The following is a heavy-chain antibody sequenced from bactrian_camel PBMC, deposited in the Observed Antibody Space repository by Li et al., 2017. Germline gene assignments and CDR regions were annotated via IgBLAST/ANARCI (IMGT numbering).Heavy chain of an antibody. CDR2: IDDDGDE. D-gene: IGHD4*01. V-gene: IGHV3S53*01. J-gene: IGHJ4*01. Sequence: HVQLVESGGGSVEVGGSLRLSCVISGYTASLECMGWFRQVSGKEREGVAAIDDDGDESYADSVKGRFTVSQDTAKNILYLQMNSLKLEDTAMYYCALDICGADYSEYATTTGEGTQVTVS. CDR1: GYTASLEC.